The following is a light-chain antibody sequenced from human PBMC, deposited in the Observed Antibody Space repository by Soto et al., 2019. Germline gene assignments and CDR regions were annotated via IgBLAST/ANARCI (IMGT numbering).Light chain of an antibody. CDR1: SSDVGGYNF. CDR2: EVS. Sequence: QLVLTQPASVSGSPGQSITISCTGTSSDVGGYNFVSWYQQHPGKAPKLMIYEVSNRPSGVSNRFSGSKSGNTASLTISGLQAEDEADYYCSSYTSSTPLGYVFGTGTKLTVL. V-gene: IGLV2-14*01. J-gene: IGLJ1*01. CDR3: SSYTSSTPLGYV.